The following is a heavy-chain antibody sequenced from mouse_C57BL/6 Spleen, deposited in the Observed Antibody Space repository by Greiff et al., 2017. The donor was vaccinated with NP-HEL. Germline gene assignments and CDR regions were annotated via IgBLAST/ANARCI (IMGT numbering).Heavy chain of an antibody. J-gene: IGHJ2*01. CDR2: ISDGGSYT. D-gene: IGHD2-3*01. Sequence: EVKVEESGGGLVKPGGSLKLSCAASGFTFSSYAMSWVRQTPEKRLEWVATISDGGSYTYYPDNVKGRFTISRDNAKNNLYLQMSHLKSEDTAMYYCARALNLFFDYWGQGTTLTVSS. V-gene: IGHV5-4*03. CDR1: GFTFSSYA. CDR3: ARALNLFFDY.